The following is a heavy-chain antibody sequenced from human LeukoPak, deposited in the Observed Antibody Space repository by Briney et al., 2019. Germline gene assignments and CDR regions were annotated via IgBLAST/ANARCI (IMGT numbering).Heavy chain of an antibody. CDR1: GFIFSNYG. V-gene: IGHV3-33*01. J-gene: IGHJ3*01. Sequence: GRSLRLSCEASGFIFSNYGMHWVRQFPGKGLDWVAVICPDGSIKYYAESGKGRFTISRDDSRNTVYLQMNSLRAEDTALYYCARAVGPFDFWGQGTTVIVSS. CDR2: ICPDGSIK. CDR3: ARAVGPFDF.